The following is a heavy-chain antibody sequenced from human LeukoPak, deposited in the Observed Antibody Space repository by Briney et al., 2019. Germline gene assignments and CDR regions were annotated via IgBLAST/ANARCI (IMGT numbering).Heavy chain of an antibody. V-gene: IGHV1-2*02. CDR3: ARGITMIVVVIPEFAFDI. CDR1: GYTFTGYY. J-gene: IGHJ3*02. CDR2: INPNSGGT. D-gene: IGHD3-22*01. Sequence: GASVKVSCKASGYTFTGYYMHWVRQAPGQGLEWMGWINPNSGGTNYAQKFQGRVTMTRDTSISTAYMELRSLRSDDTAVYYCARGITMIVVVIPEFAFDIWGQGTMVTVSS.